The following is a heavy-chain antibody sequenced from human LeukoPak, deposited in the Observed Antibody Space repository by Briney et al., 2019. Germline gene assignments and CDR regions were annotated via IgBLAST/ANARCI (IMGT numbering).Heavy chain of an antibody. Sequence: PGGSLRLSCAASGFTFSSYEMNWGRQAPGKGLQWLSYISSGGSTIYYADSVKGRFTVSRDNAKNSLYLQMNSLRAEDTAVYYCARVKRDTAMVFDFWGQGTLVTVSS. CDR3: ARVKRDTAMVFDF. CDR1: GFTFSSYE. V-gene: IGHV3-48*03. CDR2: ISSGGSTI. J-gene: IGHJ4*02. D-gene: IGHD5-18*01.